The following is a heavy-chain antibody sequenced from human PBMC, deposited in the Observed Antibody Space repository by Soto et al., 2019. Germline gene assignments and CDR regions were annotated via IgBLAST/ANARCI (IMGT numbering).Heavy chain of an antibody. Sequence: GASVKVSCKASGYTFTGYYMHWVRQAPGQGLEWMGWINPNSGGTNYAQKFQGWVTMTRDTSISTAYMELSRLRSDDTAVYYCARDQGHDYDFWSGAPKNNWFDPWGQGTLVTVSS. CDR2: INPNSGGT. CDR3: ARDQGHDYDFWSGAPKNNWFDP. D-gene: IGHD3-3*01. J-gene: IGHJ5*02. CDR1: GYTFTGYY. V-gene: IGHV1-2*04.